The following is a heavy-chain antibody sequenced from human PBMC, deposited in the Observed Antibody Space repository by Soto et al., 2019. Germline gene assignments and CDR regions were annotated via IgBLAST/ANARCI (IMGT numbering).Heavy chain of an antibody. V-gene: IGHV4-39*07. CDR3: ARRGYSYRIWSDP. CDR2: INHSGST. D-gene: IGHD5-18*01. CDR1: GDSIRSSSYY. Sequence: SETLSLTCSVSGDSIRSSSYYWDWIRQPPGKGLEWIGEINHSGSTNYNPSLKSRVTISVDTSKNQFSLKLSSVTAADTAVYYCARRGYSYRIWSDPWGQGTLVTVSS. J-gene: IGHJ5*02.